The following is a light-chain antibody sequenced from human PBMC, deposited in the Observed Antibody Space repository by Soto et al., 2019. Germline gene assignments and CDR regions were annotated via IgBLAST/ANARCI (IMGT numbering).Light chain of an antibody. J-gene: IGLJ1*01. CDR1: SSDVGTYDY. Sequence: QSVLTQPPSASGSPGQSVTFSCTGTSSDVGTYDYVSWYQQYPGKAPKLLIYGVTRRPSGVSNRFSGSKSGNTASLTISGLQAEDEADYYCSSYTSSSTLYVFGTGTKVTVL. CDR2: GVT. CDR3: SSYTSSSTLYV. V-gene: IGLV2-14*01.